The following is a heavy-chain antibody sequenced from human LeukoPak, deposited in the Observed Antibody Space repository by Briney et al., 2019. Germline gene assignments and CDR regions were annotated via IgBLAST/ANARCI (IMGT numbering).Heavy chain of an antibody. J-gene: IGHJ4*02. D-gene: IGHD3-16*01. CDR1: GFTFSSYA. V-gene: IGHV3-30-3*01. CDR2: ISYDGSNK. Sequence: GGSLRLSCAASGFTFSSYAMHWVRQAPGKGLEWVAVISYDGSNKYYADSVKGRFTISRDNSKNTLYLQMNSLRAEDTAMYYCARADRAGGYDYWGQGTLVTVSS. CDR3: ARADRAGGYDY.